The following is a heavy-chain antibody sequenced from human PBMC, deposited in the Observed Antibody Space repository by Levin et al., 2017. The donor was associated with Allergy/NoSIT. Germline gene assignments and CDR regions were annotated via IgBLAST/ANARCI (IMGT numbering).Heavy chain of an antibody. CDR2: IGTSDDT. Sequence: GESLKISGAASGFTFSRCDIHWLRQPTGKGLEWVSAIGTSDDTYYAGSVKGRFSISRDDAKNSLYLQMNSLRVEDTAVYYCARGPWFDPWGQGTLVTVSS. CDR3: ARGPWFDP. V-gene: IGHV3-13*01. CDR1: GFTFSRCD. J-gene: IGHJ5*02.